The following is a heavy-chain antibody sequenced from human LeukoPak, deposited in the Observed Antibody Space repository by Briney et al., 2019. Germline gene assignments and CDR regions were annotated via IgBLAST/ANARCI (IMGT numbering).Heavy chain of an antibody. CDR1: GFTFSSYS. Sequence: GGSLRLSCVASGFTFSSYSMNWVRQAPGKGLEWVSYISSSSSTIYYADSVKGRFTISRDNAKNSLYLQMNSLRAEDTAVYYCARVQYDFWSGYVYYYYMDVWGKGTTVTVSS. D-gene: IGHD3-3*01. J-gene: IGHJ6*03. CDR2: ISSSSSTI. CDR3: ARVQYDFWSGYVYYYYMDV. V-gene: IGHV3-48*04.